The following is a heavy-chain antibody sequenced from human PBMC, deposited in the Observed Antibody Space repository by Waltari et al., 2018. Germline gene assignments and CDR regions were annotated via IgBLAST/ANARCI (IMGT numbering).Heavy chain of an antibody. J-gene: IGHJ4*02. CDR3: AKDQLLVRGVLGSLFFDY. V-gene: IGHV3-23*01. CDR1: GFTFSSYA. CDR2: ISGSGGRT. D-gene: IGHD2-8*02. Sequence: EVQLLESGGGLVQPGGSLRLSCAASGFTFSSYAMSWVRQAPGKGLEWVSAISGSGGRTDYADSVKCRFTISRDNSKNTLYLQMNSLRAEDTAVYYCAKDQLLVRGVLGSLFFDYWGQGTLVTVSS.